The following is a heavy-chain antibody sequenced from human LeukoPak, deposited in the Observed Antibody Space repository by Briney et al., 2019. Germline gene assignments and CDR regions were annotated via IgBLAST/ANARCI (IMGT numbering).Heavy chain of an antibody. CDR3: ARQSPSPSGSYMDV. CDR2: IYHSGST. D-gene: IGHD1-26*01. J-gene: IGHJ6*03. CDR1: GYSISSGYC. V-gene: IGHV4-38-2*02. Sequence: PSETLSHTCTVSGYSISSGYCWGWIRQPPGKGLEWIGSIYHSGSTYYNPSLKSRVTISVDTSKNQFSLKLSSVTAADTAVYYCARQSPSPSGSYMDVWGKGTTVTISS.